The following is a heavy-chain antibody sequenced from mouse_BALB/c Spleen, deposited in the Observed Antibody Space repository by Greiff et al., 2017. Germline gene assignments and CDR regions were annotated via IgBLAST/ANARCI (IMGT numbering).Heavy chain of an antibody. V-gene: IGHV2-6-7*01. Sequence: VMLVESGPGLVAPSQSLSITCTVSGFSLTGYGVNWVRQPPGKGLEWLGMIWGDGSTDYNSALKSRLSISKDNSKSKVFLKMNSLQTDDTARYYCARDGGDGYYKNAMDYWGQGTSVTVSS. D-gene: IGHD2-3*01. CDR1: GFSLTGYG. CDR2: IWGDGST. CDR3: ARDGGDGYYKNAMDY. J-gene: IGHJ4*01.